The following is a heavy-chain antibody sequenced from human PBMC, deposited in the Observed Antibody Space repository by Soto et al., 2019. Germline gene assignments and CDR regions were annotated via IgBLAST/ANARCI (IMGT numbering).Heavy chain of an antibody. CDR1: GYTFTGHY. D-gene: IGHD2-8*01. Sequence: ASVKVSCKASGYTFTGHYMHWVRQAPGQGLEWMGWSTPNSGFTNYAQKFQGRVTMTRDTSISTAYMELSRLTSDDTAVYFCAKDNGALGNFDHWGQGTPVTVSS. V-gene: IGHV1-2*02. CDR3: AKDNGALGNFDH. J-gene: IGHJ5*02. CDR2: STPNSGFT.